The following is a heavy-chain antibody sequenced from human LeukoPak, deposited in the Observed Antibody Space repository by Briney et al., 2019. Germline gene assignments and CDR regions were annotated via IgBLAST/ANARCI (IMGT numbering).Heavy chain of an antibody. D-gene: IGHD6-13*01. V-gene: IGHV4-34*11. CDR2: IYTSGST. Sequence: SETLSLTCAVYGGSFSGYYWSWIRQPPGKGLEWIGHIYTSGSTNYSPSLTSRVTISVDTSKNQFSLKLSSVTAADTAVYYSARDVLAATGSFDYWGQGNQVTVSS. J-gene: IGHJ4*02. CDR3: ARDVLAATGSFDY. CDR1: GGSFSGYY.